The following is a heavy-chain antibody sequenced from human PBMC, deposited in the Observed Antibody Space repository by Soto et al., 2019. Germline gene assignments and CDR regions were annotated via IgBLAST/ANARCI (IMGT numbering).Heavy chain of an antibody. D-gene: IGHD3-3*01. CDR3: ARGPWEGYDFWSGYYVDYYGMDV. Sequence: GSLRLSCAASGFTFSSYWMHWVRQAPGKGLVWVSRINSDGSSTSYADSVKGRFTISRDNAKNTLYLQMNSLRAEDTAVYYCARGPWEGYDFWSGYYVDYYGMDVWGQGTTVTVSS. V-gene: IGHV3-74*01. CDR1: GFTFSSYW. CDR2: INSDGSST. J-gene: IGHJ6*02.